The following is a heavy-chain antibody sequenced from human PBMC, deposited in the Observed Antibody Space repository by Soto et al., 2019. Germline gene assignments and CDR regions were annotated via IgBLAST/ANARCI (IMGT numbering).Heavy chain of an antibody. CDR1: GGSFYTYS. V-gene: IGHV4-4*07. Sequence: SGTLSLPCTVSGGSFYTYSWTWLRPPAGKGLEWIGHIYSSGSANYNPSLKSRASMSVDTSKNQYSLKLNSVTAADTAVYYCESIVVANDDWGQGALVTVPS. D-gene: IGHD1-26*01. J-gene: IGHJ4*02. CDR2: IYSSGSA. CDR3: ESIVVANDD.